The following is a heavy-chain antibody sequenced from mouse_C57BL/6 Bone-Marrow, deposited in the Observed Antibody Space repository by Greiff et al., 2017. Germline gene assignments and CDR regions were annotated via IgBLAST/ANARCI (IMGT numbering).Heavy chain of an antibody. Sequence: QVQLKQSGAELARPGASVKLSCKASGYTFTSHGISWVKQRTGQGLEWIGEIFPRSGNTYYNEKFKGQATLAADKSSSTAYMELRSLTSEDSAVYFCASSYYSNYPWFAYWGQGTLVTVSA. CDR3: ASSYYSNYPWFAY. J-gene: IGHJ3*01. D-gene: IGHD2-5*01. V-gene: IGHV1-81*01. CDR2: IFPRSGNT. CDR1: GYTFTSHG.